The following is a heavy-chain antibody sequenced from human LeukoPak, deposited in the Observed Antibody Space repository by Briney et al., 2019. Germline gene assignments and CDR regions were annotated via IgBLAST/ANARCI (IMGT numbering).Heavy chain of an antibody. D-gene: IGHD3-3*01. Sequence: PGGSLRLSCAASGFTFSSYSMNWVRQAPGKGLEWVSYISSSSSTIYYADSVKGRFTISRDNAKNSLYLQMNSLRAEDTAVYYCARVGGYDFWSGFPMGVDYWGQGILVTVSS. V-gene: IGHV3-48*04. CDR2: ISSSSSTI. CDR1: GFTFSSYS. J-gene: IGHJ4*02. CDR3: ARVGGYDFWSGFPMGVDY.